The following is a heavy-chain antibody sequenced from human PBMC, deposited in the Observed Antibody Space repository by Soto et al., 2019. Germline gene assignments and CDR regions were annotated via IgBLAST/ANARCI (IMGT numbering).Heavy chain of an antibody. D-gene: IGHD6-19*01. CDR1: GFTFSSYG. J-gene: IGHJ4*02. V-gene: IGHV3-33*01. Sequence: QVQLVESGGGVVQPGRSLRLSCAASGFTFSSYGMHWVRQAPGKGLEWVAVIWYDGSNKYYADSVKGRFTISRDNSENTLYLQLNSLRAEVTAVYYCARDRYSSGWYDLDYWGQGTLVNVSS. CDR2: IWYDGSNK. CDR3: ARDRYSSGWYDLDY.